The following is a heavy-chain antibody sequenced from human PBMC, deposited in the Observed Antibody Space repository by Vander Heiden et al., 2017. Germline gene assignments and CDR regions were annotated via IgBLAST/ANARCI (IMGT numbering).Heavy chain of an antibody. CDR2: ISSSGSTI. V-gene: IGHV3-48*03. CDR1: GFTFSSYE. Sequence: EVQLVESGGGLVQPGGSLRLSCAASGFTFSSYEMNWVRQAPGKGLEWVSYISSSGSTIDYADSVKGRFTISRDNAKNSLYLKMNSLRAEDTAVYYWARVRDYFDYWGQGNLVTVSS. J-gene: IGHJ4*02. CDR3: ARVRDYFDY.